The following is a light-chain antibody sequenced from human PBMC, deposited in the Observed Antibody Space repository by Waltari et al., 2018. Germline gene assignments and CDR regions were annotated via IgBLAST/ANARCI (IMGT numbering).Light chain of an antibody. CDR2: GAS. J-gene: IGKJ2*01. CDR3: QQYNNWPPYT. Sequence: EIVMTQSPATLSVSPGARATLSCRASQSVSSNLAWYQQKPGQAPRLLIYGASTRANGIPARFSGSGSGTEFTLTISSLQSEDFAVYYCQQYNNWPPYTFGQGTKLEIK. CDR1: QSVSSN. V-gene: IGKV3-15*01.